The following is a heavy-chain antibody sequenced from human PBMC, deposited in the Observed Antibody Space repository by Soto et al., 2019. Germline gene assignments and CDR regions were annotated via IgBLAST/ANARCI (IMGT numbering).Heavy chain of an antibody. CDR3: AGQGMVVPGTYYFDY. Sequence: SETLSLTFTVSGGSISSGGYYWSWIRQHPGKGLEWIGYIYYSGSTNYNPSLKSRVTISVDTSKNQFSLKLSSVTAADTAVYYCAGQGMVVPGTYYFDYWGQGTLVTVSS. D-gene: IGHD2-21*02. CDR2: IYYSGST. V-gene: IGHV4-31*03. J-gene: IGHJ4*02. CDR1: GGSISSGGYY.